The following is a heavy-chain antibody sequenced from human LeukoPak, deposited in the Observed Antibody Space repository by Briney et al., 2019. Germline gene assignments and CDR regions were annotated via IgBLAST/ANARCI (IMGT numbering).Heavy chain of an antibody. CDR2: ISGGGGST. CDR3: AKGVGNSGYDAFDI. J-gene: IGHJ3*02. V-gene: IGHV3-23*01. CDR1: GFTFSSYA. D-gene: IGHD3-22*01. Sequence: PGGSLRLSCAASGFTFSSYAMNWVRQAPGKGLEWVSAISGGGGSTYYADSVKGRFTISRDNSKNTLYLQMNNLRAEDTAVYYCAKGVGNSGYDAFDIWGQGTMVTVSS.